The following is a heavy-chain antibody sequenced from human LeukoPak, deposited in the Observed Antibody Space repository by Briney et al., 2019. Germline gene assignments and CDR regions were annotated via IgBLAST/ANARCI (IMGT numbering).Heavy chain of an antibody. V-gene: IGHV1-58*02. CDR3: AADGITIFGVVTNQFDP. D-gene: IGHD3-3*01. CDR1: GFTFTSSA. J-gene: IGHJ5*02. CDR2: IVVGSGNT. Sequence: SVKVSCKASGFTFTSSAMQWVRQARGQRLEWIGWIVVGSGNTNYAQKFQERVTITRDMSTSTAYMELSSLRSEDTAVYYCAADGITIFGVVTNQFDPWGQGTLVTVSS.